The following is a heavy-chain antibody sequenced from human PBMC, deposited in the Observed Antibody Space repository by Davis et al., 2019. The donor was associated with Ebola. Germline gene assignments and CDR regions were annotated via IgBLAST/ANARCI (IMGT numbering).Heavy chain of an antibody. CDR1: GYTFTGYY. J-gene: IGHJ4*02. CDR2: INPNSGGT. V-gene: IGHV1-2*02. CDR3: AREVGPGNDIVVVPAAIRYFDY. D-gene: IGHD2-2*01. Sequence: ASVKVSCKASGYTFTGYYMHWVRQAPGQGLEWMGWINPNSGGTNYAQKFQGRVTMTRDTSISTAYMELSRLRSDDTAVYYCAREVGPGNDIVVVPAAIRYFDYWGQGTLVTVSS.